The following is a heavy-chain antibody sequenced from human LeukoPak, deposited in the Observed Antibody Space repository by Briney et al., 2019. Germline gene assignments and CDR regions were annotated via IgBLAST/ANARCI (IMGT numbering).Heavy chain of an antibody. V-gene: IGHV4-39*07. CDR1: GGSISSSSYY. D-gene: IGHD3-22*01. J-gene: IGHJ5*02. CDR3: AREAYYYDSSGYYYPVRWFDP. CDR2: IYYSGST. Sequence: PSETLSLTCTVSGGSISSSSYYWGWIRQPPGKGLEWIGSIYYSGSTYYNPSLKSRVTISVDTSKNQFSLKLSSVTAADTAVYYCAREAYYYDSSGYYYPVRWFDPWGQGTLVTVSS.